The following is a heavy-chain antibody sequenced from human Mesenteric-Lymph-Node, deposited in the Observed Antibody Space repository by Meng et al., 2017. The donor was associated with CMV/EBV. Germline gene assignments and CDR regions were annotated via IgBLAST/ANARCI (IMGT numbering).Heavy chain of an antibody. V-gene: IGHV1-69*05. Sequence: SVKVSCKASGGTFNRNDINWVRQAPGQGLEWMGGIIPIFGTTIYAQSFQGRVTISTDASTSTAYMELTSLRSEDTAVYYCARLNGARGVFALDAWGQGTTVTVSS. CDR2: IIPIFGTT. J-gene: IGHJ6*02. D-gene: IGHD2-21*01. CDR1: GGTFNRND. CDR3: ARLNGARGVFALDA.